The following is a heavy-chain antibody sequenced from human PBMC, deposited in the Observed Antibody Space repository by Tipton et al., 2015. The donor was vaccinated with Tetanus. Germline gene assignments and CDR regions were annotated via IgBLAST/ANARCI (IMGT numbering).Heavy chain of an antibody. CDR3: ARAHCSDGVCNFDY. J-gene: IGHJ4*02. CDR1: GYSFSSYH. D-gene: IGHD2-8*01. CDR2: IYPGDSDT. Sequence: VQLVQSGAEVKKPGESLKISCKGFGYSFSSYHIAWVRQMPGKGLEWMGIIYPGDSDTRYSPSFQGQVTISVDKSISTAYLQWSSLKASDTSMFYCARAHCSDGVCNFDYWGQGALVTVAS. V-gene: IGHV5-51*01.